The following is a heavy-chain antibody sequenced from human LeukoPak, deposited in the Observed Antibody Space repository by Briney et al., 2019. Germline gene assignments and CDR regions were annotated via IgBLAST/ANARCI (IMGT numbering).Heavy chain of an antibody. Sequence: ASVKVSCKASGGTFSSYAISWVRQAPGQGLEWMGRIIPILGIANYAQKFQGRVTITADKSTSTAYMELSSLKAPDTAMYYCARRRGDGYNSPFDYWGQGTLVTVSS. CDR2: IIPILGIA. D-gene: IGHD5-24*01. J-gene: IGHJ4*02. CDR1: GGTFSSYA. CDR3: ARRRGDGYNSPFDY. V-gene: IGHV1-69*04.